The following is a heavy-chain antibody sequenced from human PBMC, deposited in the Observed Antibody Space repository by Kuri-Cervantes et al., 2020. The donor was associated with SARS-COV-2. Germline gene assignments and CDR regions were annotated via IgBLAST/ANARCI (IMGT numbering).Heavy chain of an antibody. V-gene: IGHV4-59*11. D-gene: IGHD4-23*01. J-gene: IGHJ6*04. CDR1: GGSISSHY. CDR3: ARPGGFLDV. Sequence: SETLSLTCTVSGGSISSHYWSWIRQPPGEGLEWIGYIYYSGSTNYNPSLKSRVTISVDTSKNQFSLKLSSVTAADTAVYYCARPGGFLDVWGKGTTVTVSS. CDR2: IYYSGST.